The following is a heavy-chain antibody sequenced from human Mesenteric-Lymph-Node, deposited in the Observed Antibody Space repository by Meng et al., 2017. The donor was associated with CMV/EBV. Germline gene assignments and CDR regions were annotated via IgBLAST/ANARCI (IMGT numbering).Heavy chain of an antibody. V-gene: IGHV1-18*01. CDR3: ARDRCDFDCWSGYDFDY. D-gene: IGHD3-3*01. CDR2: ISPYNANT. J-gene: IGHJ4*02. Sequence: YTFPNYGISWVRQAPGQGLEWMGWISPYNANTFSAQKLQGRVTMTTDTSTSTAYMELRSLSSDDTAVYYCARDRCDFDCWSGYDFDYWGQGTLVTVSS. CDR1: YTFPNYG.